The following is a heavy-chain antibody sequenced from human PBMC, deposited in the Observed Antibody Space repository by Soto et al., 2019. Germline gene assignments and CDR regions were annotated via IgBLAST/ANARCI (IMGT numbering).Heavy chain of an antibody. CDR2: ISGSGGSA. D-gene: IGHD3-22*01. Sequence: GGSLRLSCSASVFTFSSYAMSWFRQAPEKGLEWVSAISGSGGSAYYADSVKGRFTISRDNSKNTLYLQMNSLRAEDTAVYYCAKDYYYDSSGYLGAFDIWGQGTMVTVSS. CDR1: VFTFSSYA. CDR3: AKDYYYDSSGYLGAFDI. J-gene: IGHJ3*02. V-gene: IGHV3-23*01.